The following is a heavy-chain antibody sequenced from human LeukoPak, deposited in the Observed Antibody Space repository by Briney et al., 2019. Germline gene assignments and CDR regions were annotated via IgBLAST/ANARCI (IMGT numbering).Heavy chain of an antibody. V-gene: IGHV1-18*01. J-gene: IGHJ4*02. CDR1: GYTFTSYG. CDR3: ATNRGWYLGGY. CDR2: ISAYNGNT. Sequence: ASVKVSCKASGYTFTSYGISWVRQAPGQGLEWMGWISAYNGNTNYAQKLQGRVTMTEDTSTDTAYMELSSLRSEDTAVYYCATNRGWYLGGYWGQGTLVTVSS. D-gene: IGHD6-19*01.